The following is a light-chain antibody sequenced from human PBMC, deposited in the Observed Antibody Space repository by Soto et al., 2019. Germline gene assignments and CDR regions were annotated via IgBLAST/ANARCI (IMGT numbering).Light chain of an antibody. CDR1: SSDVGGYNF. CDR2: EVS. V-gene: IGLV2-14*01. J-gene: IGLJ1*01. CDR3: SSYTSSSPYV. Sequence: QSALTQPASVSGSPGQSITISCTGTSSDVGGYNFVSWYQQRPGKAPKLIIYEVSNRPSGVSNRFSGSKSGNTASLTISGLQAEDETDYYCSSYTSSSPYVFGTGTKLTVL.